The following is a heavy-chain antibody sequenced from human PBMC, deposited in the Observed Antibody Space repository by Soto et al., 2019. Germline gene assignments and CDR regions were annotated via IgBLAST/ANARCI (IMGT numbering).Heavy chain of an antibody. CDR3: ARGLRGYSYGSAREPGDY. Sequence: PSETLSLTCAVYGGSFSGYYWSWIRQPPGKGLEWIGEINHRGSTNYNPSHKGRVTISVDTSKNQFSLKLSSVTAEDTAVFYCARGLRGYSYGSAREPGDYWGQGTLVTVSS. CDR2: INHRGST. D-gene: IGHD5-18*01. CDR1: GGSFSGYY. J-gene: IGHJ4*02. V-gene: IGHV4-34*01.